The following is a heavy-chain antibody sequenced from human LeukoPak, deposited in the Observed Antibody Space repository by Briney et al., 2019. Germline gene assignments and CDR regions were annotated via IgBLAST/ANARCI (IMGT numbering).Heavy chain of an antibody. CDR2: IYSGGST. V-gene: IGHV3-53*01. CDR3: AIYRFGENAFDI. D-gene: IGHD3-10*01. CDR1: GFTVSSNY. Sequence: GGSLRLSCAASGFTVSSNYMSWVRQAPGKGLEWVSVIYSGGSTYYADSVKGRFTISRDNSKNTLYLQMNSLRAEDTAVYYCAIYRFGENAFDIWGQGTMVTVSS. J-gene: IGHJ3*02.